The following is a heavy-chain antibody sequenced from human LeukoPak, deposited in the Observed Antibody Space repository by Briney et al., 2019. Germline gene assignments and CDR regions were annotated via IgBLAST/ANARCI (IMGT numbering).Heavy chain of an antibody. CDR1: GGSISSSSYY. CDR2: IYYSGST. J-gene: IGHJ5*02. V-gene: IGHV4-39*01. Sequence: SETLSLTCTVSGGSISSSSYYWGWIRQPPGKGLEWIGSIYYSGSTYYNPSLKSRVTISVDTSKNQFSLKLSSVTAADTAVYYCAQNGQSGFSFDPWGQGTLVTVSS. CDR3: AQNGQSGFSFDP. D-gene: IGHD2-8*01.